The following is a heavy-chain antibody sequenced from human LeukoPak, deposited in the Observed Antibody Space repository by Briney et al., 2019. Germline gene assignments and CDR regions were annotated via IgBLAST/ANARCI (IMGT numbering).Heavy chain of an antibody. CDR1: GFTFSNYG. J-gene: IGHJ5*02. D-gene: IGHD3-10*01. CDR2: ITGNGGTT. CDR3: ARTGYGSGSYWQNWFDP. Sequence: GGSLRLSCAASGFTFSNYGMNWVRQAPGKGLEWVSGITGNGGTTYYADSVRGRFTISRDNSKNTLYLQMNSLRAEDTAVYYCARTGYGSGSYWQNWFDPWGQGTLVTVSS. V-gene: IGHV3-23*01.